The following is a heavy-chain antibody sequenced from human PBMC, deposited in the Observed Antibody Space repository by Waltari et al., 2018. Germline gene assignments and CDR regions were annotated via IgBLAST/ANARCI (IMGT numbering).Heavy chain of an antibody. D-gene: IGHD3-16*01. V-gene: IGHV3-21*01. CDR1: GDSLMYNLY. CDR3: ARVTGGAALYWYFDL. J-gene: IGHJ2*01. Sequence: LQLQESGPRLVKPSETLSLTCSVSGDSLMYNLYYWGWIRQPPGKGLEWVSSISSSSSYIYYADSVKGRFTISRDNAKNSLYLQMNSLRAEDTAVYYCARVTGGAALYWYFDLWGRGTLVTVSS. CDR2: ISSSSSYI.